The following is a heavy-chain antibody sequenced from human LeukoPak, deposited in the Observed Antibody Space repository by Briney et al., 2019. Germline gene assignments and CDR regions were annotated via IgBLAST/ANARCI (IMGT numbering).Heavy chain of an antibody. D-gene: IGHD5-18*01. CDR3: ARLSGYSYGTFDY. J-gene: IGHJ4*02. CDR2: ISSSSSYI. V-gene: IGHV3-21*01. Sequence: PGGSLRLSCAASRFTFSSYSMNWVRQAPGKGLEWVSSISSSSSYIYYADSVKGRFTISRDNAKNSLYLQMNSLRAEDTAVYYCARLSGYSYGTFDYWGQGTLVTVSS. CDR1: RFTFSSYS.